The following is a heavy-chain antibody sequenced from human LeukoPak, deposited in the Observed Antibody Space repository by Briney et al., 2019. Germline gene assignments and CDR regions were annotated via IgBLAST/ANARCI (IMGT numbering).Heavy chain of an antibody. V-gene: IGHV3-23*01. J-gene: IGHJ4*02. CDR3: AKGLRYSGSYRSGNY. CDR1: GFTFSSYA. Sequence: TGGSLRLSCAASGFTFSSYAMSWVRQAPGKGLEWVSAISGSGGSTYHADSVKGRFTISRDNSKNTLYLQMNSLTAEDTAVYYCAKGLRYSGSYRSGNYWGQGTLVTVSS. D-gene: IGHD1-26*01. CDR2: ISGSGGST.